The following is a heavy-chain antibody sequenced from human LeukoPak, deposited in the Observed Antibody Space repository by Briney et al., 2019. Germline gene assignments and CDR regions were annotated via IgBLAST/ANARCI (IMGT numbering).Heavy chain of an antibody. V-gene: IGHV3-7*01. J-gene: IGHJ4*02. CDR3: VRGESRGDY. D-gene: IGHD3-10*01. CDR1: RFTFSRYW. CDR2: INQDGSEK. Sequence: GGALRLSCAASRFTFSRYWMSWGRQAPGQGLEWVANINQDGSEKSYVDSVKRRFTISRDNAKNSLYLEMNSLRVEETALYYCVRGESRGDYWGQGTLVIVSS.